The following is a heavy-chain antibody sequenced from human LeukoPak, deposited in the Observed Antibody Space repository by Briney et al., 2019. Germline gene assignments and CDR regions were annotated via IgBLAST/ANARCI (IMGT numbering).Heavy chain of an antibody. Sequence: SETLSLTCTVSGGSISSSSYYWSWIRQPPGKGLEWIGEINHSGSTNYNPSLKSRVTISVDTSKNQFSLKLSSVTAADTAVYYCARSYYDSSGYPYWGQGTLVTVSS. CDR2: INHSGST. CDR3: ARSYYDSSGYPY. D-gene: IGHD3-22*01. J-gene: IGHJ4*02. CDR1: GGSISSSSYY. V-gene: IGHV4-39*07.